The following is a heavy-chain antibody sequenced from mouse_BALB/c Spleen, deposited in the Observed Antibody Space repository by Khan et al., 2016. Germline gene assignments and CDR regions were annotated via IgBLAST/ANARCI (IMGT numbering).Heavy chain of an antibody. CDR2: INTNTGEP. CDR3: ARSPDGYHRAWFAY. J-gene: IGHJ3*01. CDR1: GYTFTNYG. V-gene: IGHV9-3*02. Sequence: QIQLVQSGPELKKPGETVKISCKASGYTFTNYGMNWVKQAPGKGLKWMGWINTNTGEPTYAEEFKGRFAFSLETSASTAYLQINNLKNEDTATYFCARSPDGYHRAWFAYWGQRTLVTVSA. D-gene: IGHD2-3*01.